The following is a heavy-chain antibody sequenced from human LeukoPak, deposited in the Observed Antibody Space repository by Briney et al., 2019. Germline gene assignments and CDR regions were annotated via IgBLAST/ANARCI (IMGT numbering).Heavy chain of an antibody. Sequence: SETLSLTCTVSGYSISSGYYWGWIRQPPGKGLEWIGSIYHSGSTYYNPSLKSRVTISVGTSKNQFSLKLSSVTAADTAVYYCARVLVGATEDDFDYWGQGTLVTVSS. CDR1: GYSISSGYY. V-gene: IGHV4-38-2*02. J-gene: IGHJ4*02. CDR3: ARVLVGATEDDFDY. D-gene: IGHD1-26*01. CDR2: IYHSGST.